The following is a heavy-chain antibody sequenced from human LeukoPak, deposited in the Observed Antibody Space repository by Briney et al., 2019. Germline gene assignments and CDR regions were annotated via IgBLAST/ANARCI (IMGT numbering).Heavy chain of an antibody. V-gene: IGHV3-74*01. D-gene: IGHD6-6*01. Sequence: GGSLRLSCAASGFTFSNYWMHWFRQAPGKRLVWVSHINSDGSSTTYADSVKGRFTISRDNAKNTLYLQMNSLRAEDTTVYYCVRDRSGSSSVYWGQGTLVTVSS. CDR3: VRDRSGSSSVY. CDR2: INSDGSST. J-gene: IGHJ4*02. CDR1: GFTFSNYW.